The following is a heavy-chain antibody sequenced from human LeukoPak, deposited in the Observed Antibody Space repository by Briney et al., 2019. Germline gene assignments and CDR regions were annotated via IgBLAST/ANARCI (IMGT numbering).Heavy chain of an antibody. J-gene: IGHJ5*02. V-gene: IGHV4-30-2*01. Sequence: SSETLSLTCTVSGGAITSGGYSWNWIRQPPGKGLEWIGCIYDRGPAYYNPSLKSRFTISVDRPKNQFFLNVTSLTAADTAVYYCARSRQASGLLSSWGQRTRVVVSS. D-gene: IGHD3-10*01. CDR3: ARSRQASGLLSS. CDR2: IYDRGPA. CDR1: GGAITSGGYS.